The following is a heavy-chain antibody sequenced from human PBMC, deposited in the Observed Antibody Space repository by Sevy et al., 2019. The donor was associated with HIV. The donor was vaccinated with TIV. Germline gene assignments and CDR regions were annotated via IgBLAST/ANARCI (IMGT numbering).Heavy chain of an antibody. CDR2: VSGSSNYI. Sequence: GWSLRLSCAASGFTFIRYNMNWVRQAPGKGLEWVSSVSGSSNYIYYAESLKGRFIISRDNVKDTLSLQMNSLRADDTAVYYCARGPPDGSYDYFDYWGQGTLVTVSS. V-gene: IGHV3-21*06. CDR3: ARGPPDGSYDYFDY. CDR1: GFTFIRYN. J-gene: IGHJ4*02. D-gene: IGHD1-26*01.